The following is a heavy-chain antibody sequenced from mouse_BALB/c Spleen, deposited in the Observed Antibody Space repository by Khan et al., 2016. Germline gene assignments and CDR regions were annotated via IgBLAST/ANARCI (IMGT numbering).Heavy chain of an antibody. J-gene: IGHJ3*01. D-gene: IGHD2-1*01. CDR2: INTNTGEP. CDR3: AREEYDGNYVGFAY. Sequence: QIQLVQSGPELKKPGETVKISCKASGYTFTNYGMNWVKQAPGKGLKWMGWINTNTGEPTYAEEFKGRFAFSLETSASTAYLQINNLKNEDTATYCCAREEYDGNYVGFAYWGQGTLVTVSA. V-gene: IGHV9-3*02. CDR1: GYTFTNYG.